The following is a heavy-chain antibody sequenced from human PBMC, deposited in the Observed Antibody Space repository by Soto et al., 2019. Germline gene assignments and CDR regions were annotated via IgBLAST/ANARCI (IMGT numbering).Heavy chain of an antibody. V-gene: IGHV5-51*01. D-gene: IGHD3-3*01. CDR2: IYPGDSDI. CDR3: ARDRYRYYDFLKEKYNWFDP. J-gene: IGHJ5*02. CDR1: GYSFPGYW. Sequence: PGESLKISCKGSGYSFPGYWIGWVRQMPGKGLEWMGVIYPGDSDIRYSPSFQGQVTISADKSISTAYLQWSSLRSEDTAVYYCARDRYRYYDFLKEKYNWFDPWGQGTLVTVSS.